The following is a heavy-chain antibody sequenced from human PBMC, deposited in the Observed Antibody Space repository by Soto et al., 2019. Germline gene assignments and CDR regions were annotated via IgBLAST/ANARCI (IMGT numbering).Heavy chain of an antibody. D-gene: IGHD3-22*01. J-gene: IGHJ5*02. Sequence: GASVKVSCKASGGTFSSYAISWVRQAPGQGLEWMGGIIPIFGTANHAQKFQGRVTITADESTSTAYMELSSLRSEDTAVYYCARSITMIGTFDPWGQGTLVTVSS. CDR3: ARSITMIGTFDP. CDR2: IIPIFGTA. CDR1: GGTFSSYA. V-gene: IGHV1-69*13.